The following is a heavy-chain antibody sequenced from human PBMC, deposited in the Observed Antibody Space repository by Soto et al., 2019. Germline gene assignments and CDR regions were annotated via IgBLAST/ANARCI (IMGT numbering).Heavy chain of an antibody. CDR2: IKSKTDGGTT. V-gene: IGHV3-15*01. Sequence: GGSLRLSCAASGFTFSNAWMSWVRQAPGKGLEWVGRIKSKTDGGTTDYAAPVKGRFTISRDDSKNTLYLQMNSLKTEDTAVYYCTTDWHYYDXRYNPGRVGLTVELIDYWGQGTLVTVSS. CDR1: GFTFSNAW. CDR3: TTDWHYYDXRYNPGRVGLTVELIDY. D-gene: IGHD3-22*01. J-gene: IGHJ4*02.